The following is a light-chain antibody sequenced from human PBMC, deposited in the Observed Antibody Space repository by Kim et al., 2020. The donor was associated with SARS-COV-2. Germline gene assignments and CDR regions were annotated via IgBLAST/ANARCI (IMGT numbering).Light chain of an antibody. Sequence: ENVLTQSPATLSLSPGERATLSCRASQSVTTFLVWFQQKPGQTPRLLIYDASNRATGTPVRFSGSGSGTDFTLTISSLEPEDSAIYYCLQRSDWPLTFGGGTKVDIK. J-gene: IGKJ4*01. CDR3: LQRSDWPLT. CDR1: QSVTTF. V-gene: IGKV3-11*01. CDR2: DAS.